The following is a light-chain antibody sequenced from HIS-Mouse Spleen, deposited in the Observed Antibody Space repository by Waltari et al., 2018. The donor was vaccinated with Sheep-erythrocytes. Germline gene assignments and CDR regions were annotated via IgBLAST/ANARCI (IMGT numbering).Light chain of an antibody. V-gene: IGLV2-11*01. Sequence: QSALTQPRSVSGSPGQSVTLSLTGTTRDVGGYNYVSWYQQHPGKAPQLMIYDVSKRPSGVPDRFSGSKSGNTASLTISGLQAEDEADYYCCSYAGSYNHVFATGTKVTVL. J-gene: IGLJ1*01. CDR3: CSYAGSYNHV. CDR1: TRDVGGYNY. CDR2: DVS.